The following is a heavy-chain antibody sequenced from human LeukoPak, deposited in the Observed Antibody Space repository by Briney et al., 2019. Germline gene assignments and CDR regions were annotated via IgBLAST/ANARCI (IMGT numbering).Heavy chain of an antibody. CDR2: ISGRGGST. V-gene: IGHV3-23*01. Sequence: GGPLKFSFEPPGLTFTTNGLSWVGKAPGKGLNWVSAISGRGGSTYYADSVKGRFTISRDNSKNSLYLQMNSLRAEDTAVYYCARALYRQHIVVVNAKNYWYFDLWGRGTLVTVSP. CDR1: GLTFTTNG. CDR3: ARALYRQHIVVVNAKNYWYFDL. D-gene: IGHD2-21*01. J-gene: IGHJ2*01.